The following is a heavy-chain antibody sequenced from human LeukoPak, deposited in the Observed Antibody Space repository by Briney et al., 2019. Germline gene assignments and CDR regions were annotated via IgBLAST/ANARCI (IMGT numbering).Heavy chain of an antibody. CDR3: ATRKLGNDY. D-gene: IGHD7-27*01. Sequence: SETLSLTCAVYGGSFSGYYWSWIRQSPGKGLEWIGYIYYTETSYNPSLKSRVTISADTSKNQFSLKSYSVTAADTAVYYYATRKLGNDYWGQGTLVTVSS. V-gene: IGHV4-59*01. CDR2: IYYTET. J-gene: IGHJ4*02. CDR1: GGSFSGYY.